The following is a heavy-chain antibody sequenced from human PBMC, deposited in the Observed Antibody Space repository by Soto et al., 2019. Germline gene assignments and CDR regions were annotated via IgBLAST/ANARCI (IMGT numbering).Heavy chain of an antibody. V-gene: IGHV1-3*01. CDR2: INAGNGNT. D-gene: IGHD3-16*01. CDR3: ARWGRGDYIDY. J-gene: IGHJ4*02. CDR1: GYTVTSYA. Sequence: GASVKVSCKASGYTVTSYAMHWVRPAPGQRLEWMVWINAGNGNTKYSQKFQGRVTITRDTSASTAYMELSSLRSEDTAVYYCARWGRGDYIDYWGQETLVTVSS.